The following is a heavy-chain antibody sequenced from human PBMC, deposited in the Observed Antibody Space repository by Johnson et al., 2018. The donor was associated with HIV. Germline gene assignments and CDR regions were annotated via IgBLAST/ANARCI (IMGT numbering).Heavy chain of an antibody. J-gene: IGHJ3*02. CDR1: GFTFSNYA. V-gene: IGHV3-30*02. CDR3: ARDLHDSRGYYYEGDAFDI. Sequence: QVLLVESGGGLVKPGGSLRLSCATSGFTFSNYAMHWVRQAPGKGLEWVAYIRYDGSTQSYADSVKGRFSISRDNSKNTLHLQMSSLRAEDTAVYYCARDLHDSRGYYYEGDAFDIWGQGTMVTVSS. CDR2: IRYDGSTQ. D-gene: IGHD3-22*01.